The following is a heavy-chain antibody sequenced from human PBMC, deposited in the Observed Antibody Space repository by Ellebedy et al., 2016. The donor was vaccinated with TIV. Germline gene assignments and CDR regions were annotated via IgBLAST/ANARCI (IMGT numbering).Heavy chain of an antibody. CDR3: ARGFWGLRLGGDY. CDR1: GFTFSTYW. Sequence: PGGSLRLSCAASGFTFSTYWMTWVRQTPGKGLEWVANIKPDGSERYYVDSVNGRFTIARDNAENSLYLQMNILRDEDTAVYYCARGFWGLRLGGDYWGQGTLVTVSS. D-gene: IGHD3-16*01. CDR2: IKPDGSER. V-gene: IGHV3-7*01. J-gene: IGHJ4*02.